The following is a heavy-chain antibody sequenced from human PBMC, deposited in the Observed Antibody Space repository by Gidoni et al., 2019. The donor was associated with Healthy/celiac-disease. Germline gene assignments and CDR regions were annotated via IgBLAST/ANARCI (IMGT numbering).Heavy chain of an antibody. V-gene: IGHV3-21*01. CDR1: GFTFSSYS. Sequence: EVQLVASGGGLVKPGGSLRLSCAASGFTFSSYSMNWVRQAPGKGLEWVSSISSSSSYIYYADSVKGRFTISRDNAKNSLYLQMNSLRAEDTAVYYCARGTGTSSPDAFDIWGQGTMVTVSS. CDR2: ISSSSSYI. CDR3: ARGTGTSSPDAFDI. D-gene: IGHD1-1*01. J-gene: IGHJ3*02.